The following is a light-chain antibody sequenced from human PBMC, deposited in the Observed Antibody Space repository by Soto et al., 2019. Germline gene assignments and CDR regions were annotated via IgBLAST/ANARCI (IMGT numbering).Light chain of an antibody. J-gene: IGKJ2*01. Sequence: EIVLTQAPATLSLSPGERATLSCSASHSVSAYLGWYHQRPCQAPRLLIFDTFNRSTGITGSFSGRGSGTGFTLTISSVEPEDFAVDYCQQRGTLPYTFGQGTKLEIK. CDR1: HSVSAY. V-gene: IGKV3-11*01. CDR3: QQRGTLPYT. CDR2: DTF.